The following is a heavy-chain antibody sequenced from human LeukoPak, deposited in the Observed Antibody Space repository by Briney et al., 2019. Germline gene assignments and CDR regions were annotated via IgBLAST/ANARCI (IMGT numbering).Heavy chain of an antibody. CDR3: AKDLVVTPNYDFWSGYPGDGMDV. V-gene: IGHV3-30*18. CDR1: GFTFSSYG. D-gene: IGHD3-3*01. CDR2: ISYDGNNK. J-gene: IGHJ6*02. Sequence: GGSLRLSCAASGFTFSSYGMHWVRQAPGKGLERVAVISYDGNNKYYADSVKGRFTISRDNSKNTLYLQMNSLRAEDTAVYYCAKDLVVTPNYDFWSGYPGDGMDVWGQGTTVTVSS.